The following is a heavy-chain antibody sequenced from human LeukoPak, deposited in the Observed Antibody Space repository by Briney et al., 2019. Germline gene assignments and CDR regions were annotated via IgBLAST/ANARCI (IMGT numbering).Heavy chain of an antibody. CDR2: ISNDGSNK. V-gene: IGHV3-30*04. CDR3: ARGGRAAGDTPQTD. J-gene: IGHJ4*02. CDR1: RFTFSNYA. Sequence: GGSLRLSCAASRFTFSNYAMHWVRQAPGKGLEWVAVISNDGSNKYYADAVKGRLTISTDNSKNTLFLQTNSLRGEDTAVFYCARGGRAAGDTPQTDCGQGTLVTASS. D-gene: IGHD6-13*01.